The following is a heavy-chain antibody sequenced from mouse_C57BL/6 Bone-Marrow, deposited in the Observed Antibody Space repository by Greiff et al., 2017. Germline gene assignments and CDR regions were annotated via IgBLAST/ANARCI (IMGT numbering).Heavy chain of an antibody. CDR1: GYTFTSYC. Sequence: QVQLQQPGAELVKPGASVKLSCKASGYTFTSYCMLWVNQRSGQGLEWIGMIHPNRGSTNYNEKFKSKATLTADKSSSTSYMQLSSLTSEDSAVYYCAICYVGSSYGYYSLDYWGQGTSVTVSS. CDR3: AICYVGSSYGYYSLDY. D-gene: IGHD1-1*01. CDR2: IHPNRGST. V-gene: IGHV1-64*01. J-gene: IGHJ4*01.